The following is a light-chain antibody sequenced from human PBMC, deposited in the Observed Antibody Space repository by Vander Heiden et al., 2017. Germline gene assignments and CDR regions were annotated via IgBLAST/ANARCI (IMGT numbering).Light chain of an antibody. CDR3: QQDYNYPTT. V-gene: IGKV3-15*01. Sequence: ETETTDPPSTLSASPGERATLSCRASQGISNDLAWYKQKPGQAPRLLIYGASTSATGIPVRFSGSGSGTEFTLTISSLQSEDFAIYYCQQDYNYPTTFGQGTKVEIK. J-gene: IGKJ1*01. CDR2: GAS. CDR1: QGISND.